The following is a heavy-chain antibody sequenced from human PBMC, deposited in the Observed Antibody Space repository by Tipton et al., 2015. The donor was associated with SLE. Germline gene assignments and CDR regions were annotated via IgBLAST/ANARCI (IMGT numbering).Heavy chain of an antibody. V-gene: IGHV4-39*07. CDR2: ISYSGSA. CDR3: SRGGAISKWLDP. Sequence: TLSLTCTVSGGSISSASYYWGWIRQPPGKELEWIGSISYSGSAYYNPSLRSRVTISVDTPKNQFSLRLSSVTAADTAIYYCSRGGAISKWLDPWGQGTLVTVSS. J-gene: IGHJ5*02. CDR1: GGSISSASYY. D-gene: IGHD4/OR15-4a*01.